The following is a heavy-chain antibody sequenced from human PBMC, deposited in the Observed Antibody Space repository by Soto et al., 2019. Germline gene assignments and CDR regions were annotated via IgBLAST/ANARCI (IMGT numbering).Heavy chain of an antibody. CDR1: GYTFTTYT. D-gene: IGHD5-12*01. V-gene: IGHV1-3*01. CDR2: INAGNGNT. CDR3: ARGGYSGYESASY. J-gene: IGHJ4*02. Sequence: QVQLVQSGAEVKRPGASVKVSCKASGYTFTTYTIHWVRQAPGQRLEWMGWINAGNGNTKYSQMFQGRVTITRDTSASTGYMELSSLRSEDTAVYYCARGGYSGYESASYWGQGTLVTVSS.